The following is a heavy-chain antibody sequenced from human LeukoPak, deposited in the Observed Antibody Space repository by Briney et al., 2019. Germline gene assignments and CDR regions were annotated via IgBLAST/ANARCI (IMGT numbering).Heavy chain of an antibody. Sequence: SETLSLTCNVSGDSISSYYWSWIRQPAGKGLEWIGRIYTSGSTNYNPSLKSRVTISVDTSKNQFSLKLSSVTAADTAVYYCAMGYSSGWYRGWGQGTLVTVSS. CDR1: GDSISSYY. J-gene: IGHJ4*02. CDR2: IYTSGST. D-gene: IGHD6-19*01. V-gene: IGHV4-4*07. CDR3: AMGYSSGWYRG.